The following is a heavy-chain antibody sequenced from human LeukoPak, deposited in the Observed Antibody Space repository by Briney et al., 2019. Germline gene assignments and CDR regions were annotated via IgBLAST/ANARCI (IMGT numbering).Heavy chain of an antibody. CDR2: IYTSGST. V-gene: IGHV4-61*02. D-gene: IGHD6-19*01. Sequence: SQTLSLTCTVSGGTISSGSYYWSWIRQPAGKGLEWIGRIYTSGSTNYNPSLKSRVTISVDTSKNQFSLKLSSVTAADTAVHYCARESVAAQEWFDPWGQGTLVTVSS. CDR3: ARESVAAQEWFDP. J-gene: IGHJ5*02. CDR1: GGTISSGSYY.